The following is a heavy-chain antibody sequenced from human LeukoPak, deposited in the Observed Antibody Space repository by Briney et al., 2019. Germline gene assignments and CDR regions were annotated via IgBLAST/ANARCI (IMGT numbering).Heavy chain of an antibody. CDR3: ARGTPTIFGVVTPRGFDYYYYMDV. CDR2: IGSTSSAI. Sequence: GGSLRLSCVASGFTFSSNSMKWVRQAPGKGLEWVSYIGSTSSAIYYADSVKGRFTISRDNAKNSLYLQMNSLRVEDTAVYYCARGTPTIFGVVTPRGFDYYYYMDVWGKGTTVTVSS. J-gene: IGHJ6*03. CDR1: GFTFSSNS. D-gene: IGHD3-3*01. V-gene: IGHV3-48*04.